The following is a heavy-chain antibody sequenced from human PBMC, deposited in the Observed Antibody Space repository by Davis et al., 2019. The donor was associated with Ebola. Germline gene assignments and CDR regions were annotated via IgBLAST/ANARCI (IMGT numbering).Heavy chain of an antibody. CDR3: ARFSTSGHS. V-gene: IGHV3-23*01. D-gene: IGHD2-2*01. J-gene: IGHJ4*02. Sequence: GESLKISCETSGFIFRNYVMSWVRQAPGKGLEWVSTFGTGGDTYYADSVKGRFAISRDNSRGTLYLQMNSLRAEDTAVYYCARFSTSGHSWGQGTLVTVSS. CDR1: GFIFRNYV. CDR2: FGTGGDT.